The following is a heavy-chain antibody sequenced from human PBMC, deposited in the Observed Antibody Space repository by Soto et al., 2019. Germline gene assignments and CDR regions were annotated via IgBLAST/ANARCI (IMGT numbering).Heavy chain of an antibody. Sequence: SGPTLVNPNHRLTLTCTFSALYLSTSGSRVSWIRQPPGKALEWLARIDWDDDKFYTASLKTRLTISNETSKNQVVLTMTNMDPVDKATDYCARSRGAYYGMEVWPPGA. CDR1: ALYLSTSGSR. J-gene: IGHJ6*02. V-gene: IGHV2-70*04. CDR2: IDWDDDK. D-gene: IGHD6-25*01. CDR3: ARSRGAYYGMEV.